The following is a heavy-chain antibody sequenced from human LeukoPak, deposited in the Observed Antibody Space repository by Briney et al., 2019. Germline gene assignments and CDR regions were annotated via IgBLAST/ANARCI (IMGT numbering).Heavy chain of an antibody. Sequence: SETLSLTCTVSGGSISSGDYYWSWIRQPPGKGLERIGYIYYSGSTYYNPSLKSRVTISVDTSKNQFSLKLSSVTAADTAVYYCARDRAPYYYDSSALDLWGRGTLVTVSS. V-gene: IGHV4-30-4*01. J-gene: IGHJ2*01. CDR3: ARDRAPYYYDSSALDL. CDR1: GGSISSGDYY. D-gene: IGHD3-22*01. CDR2: IYYSGST.